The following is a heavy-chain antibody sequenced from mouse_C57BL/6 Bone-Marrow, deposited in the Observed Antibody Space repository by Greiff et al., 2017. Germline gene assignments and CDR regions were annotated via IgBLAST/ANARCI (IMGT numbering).Heavy chain of an antibody. CDR3: ALYYSLYFDY. CDR2: INPSTGGT. Sequence: EVQLVESGPELVKPGASVKISCKASGYSFTGYYMNWVKQSPEKSLAWIGEINPSTGGTTYNQKFKAKATLTVEKSSSTAYMQLKSLTSEDSAVYYCALYYSLYFDYWGQGTTLTVSS. V-gene: IGHV1-42*01. CDR1: GYSFTGYY. D-gene: IGHD2-12*01. J-gene: IGHJ2*01.